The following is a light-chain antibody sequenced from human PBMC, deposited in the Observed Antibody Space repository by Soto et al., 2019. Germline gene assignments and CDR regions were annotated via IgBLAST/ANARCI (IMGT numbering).Light chain of an antibody. Sequence: MVLAQSQGSLSLSPGEGATRACGASQSVSSSYLAWYQQKPGQAPRPLIYGASSRATGTPEKFSSRGCWTEFTLPLSRLQAEDSAVYYCQQYGGSPFTFGPGTKVDIK. J-gene: IGKJ3*01. V-gene: IGKV3-20*01. CDR2: GAS. CDR1: QSVSSSY. CDR3: QQYGGSPFT.